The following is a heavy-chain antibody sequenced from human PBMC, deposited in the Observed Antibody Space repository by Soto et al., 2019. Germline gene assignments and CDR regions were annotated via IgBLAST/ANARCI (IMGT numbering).Heavy chain of an antibody. J-gene: IGHJ6*02. D-gene: IGHD3-3*01. CDR1: GGTFSSYA. Sequence: GASVKVSCKASGGTFSSYAISWVRQAPGQGLEWMGGIIPIFGTANYAQKFQGRVTITADESTSTAYMELSSLRSEDTAVYYCARGGDFWSGYYNGEIYYYYYYGMDVWGQGTTVTVSS. CDR2: IIPIFGTA. V-gene: IGHV1-69*13. CDR3: ARGGDFWSGYYNGEIYYYYYYGMDV.